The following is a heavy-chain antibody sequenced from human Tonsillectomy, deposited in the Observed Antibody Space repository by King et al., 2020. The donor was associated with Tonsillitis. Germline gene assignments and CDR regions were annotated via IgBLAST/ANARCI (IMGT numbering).Heavy chain of an antibody. CDR3: ASAGFSGSYSWYFDL. CDR2: IFYNGNT. D-gene: IGHD3-22*01. CDR1: GGSINDHY. Sequence: QLQESGPGLVKPSETLSLTCTVSGGSINDHYWSWIRQPPGKGLEWIGYIFYNGNTNYNSSLKIRVTISVDTSKNQFSLKLSSVTAADTAVYYCASAGFSGSYSWYFDLWSHGTLVTVSS. V-gene: IGHV4-59*08. J-gene: IGHJ2*01.